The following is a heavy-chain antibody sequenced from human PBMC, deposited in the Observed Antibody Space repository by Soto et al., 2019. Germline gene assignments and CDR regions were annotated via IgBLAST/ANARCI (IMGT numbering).Heavy chain of an antibody. CDR3: ARVGTYYYDSSGLDAFDI. Sequence: NPSETLSLTCTVSGGSISSGDYYWSWIRQPPGKGLEWIGYIYYSGSTYYNPSLKSRVTISVDTSKNQFSLKLSSVTAADTAVYYCARVGTYYYDSSGLDAFDIWGQGTMVT. CDR1: GGSISSGDYY. D-gene: IGHD3-22*01. CDR2: IYYSGST. V-gene: IGHV4-30-4*01. J-gene: IGHJ3*02.